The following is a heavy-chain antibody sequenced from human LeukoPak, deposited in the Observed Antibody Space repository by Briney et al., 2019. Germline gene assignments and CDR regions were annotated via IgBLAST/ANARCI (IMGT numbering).Heavy chain of an antibody. CDR1: GGSINSDY. CDR3: ARVGGMTTINNAAFDI. J-gene: IGHJ3*02. Sequence: SETLSLTCSVSGGSINSDYWNWIRQPPGKGLEWIGYIYHSGSTNYNPSLKSRVTISIDKSKKQFPLKLTSVTAADTAIYYCARVGGMTTINNAAFDIWGQGTMVTVSS. CDR2: IYHSGST. D-gene: IGHD5-24*01. V-gene: IGHV4-59*01.